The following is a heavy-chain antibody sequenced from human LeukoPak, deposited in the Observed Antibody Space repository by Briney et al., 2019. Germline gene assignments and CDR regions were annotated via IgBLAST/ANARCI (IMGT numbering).Heavy chain of an antibody. Sequence: SVKVSCKASGFTLTSSAMQWVRQARGQRLEWIGWIVVCSGNTNYAQKFQERVTITRDMSTSTAYMELSSLRSEDTAVYYCAAEVVGADGFDIWGQGTMVTVSS. CDR2: IVVCSGNT. J-gene: IGHJ3*02. V-gene: IGHV1-58*02. CDR1: GFTLTSSA. CDR3: AAEVVGADGFDI. D-gene: IGHD1-26*01.